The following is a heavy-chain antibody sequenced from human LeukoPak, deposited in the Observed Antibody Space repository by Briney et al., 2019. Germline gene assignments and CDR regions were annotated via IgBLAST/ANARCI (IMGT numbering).Heavy chain of an antibody. J-gene: IGHJ3*02. CDR2: ISGSGGST. D-gene: IGHD3-10*01. CDR3: AKDTGESNSYYLDALYI. CDR1: GFTFSSYA. V-gene: IGHV3-23*01. Sequence: PGGSLRLSCAASGFTFSSYAMSWVRQAPGKGLEWVSAISGSGGSTYYADSVKGRFTISRASSKNTLYLQMNSLRAEDTAVYCCAKDTGESNSYYLDALYIGGEERMLTVS.